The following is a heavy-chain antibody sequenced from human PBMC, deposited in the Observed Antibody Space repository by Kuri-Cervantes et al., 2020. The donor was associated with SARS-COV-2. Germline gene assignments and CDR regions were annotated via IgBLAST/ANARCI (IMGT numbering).Heavy chain of an antibody. Sequence: ASVKVSCKASGYTFTSYDINWVRQATGQGLEWMGWMNPNSGNTGYAQKFQGRVTMTRNTSISTAYMELSSLRSEDTAVYYCARSSVNTIFGVVIRGFGWFDPWGQGTLVTVSS. CDR1: GYTFTSYD. CDR2: MNPNSGNT. V-gene: IGHV1-8*01. J-gene: IGHJ5*02. D-gene: IGHD3-3*01. CDR3: ARSSVNTIFGVVIRGFGWFDP.